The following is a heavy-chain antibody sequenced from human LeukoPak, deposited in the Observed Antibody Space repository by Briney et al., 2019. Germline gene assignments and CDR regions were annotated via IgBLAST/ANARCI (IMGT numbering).Heavy chain of an antibody. CDR1: GFTFSSYW. Sequence: GGSLRLSCAASGFTFSSYWMSWVRQAPGKGLEWVANIKQDGSEKYYVDSVKGRFTISRDNAKNSLYLQMNSLRAEDTAVYYCARGWVVAATLNRRYFDYWGQGTLVTVSS. CDR2: IKQDGSEK. CDR3: ARGWVVAATLNRRYFDY. V-gene: IGHV3-7*01. D-gene: IGHD2-15*01. J-gene: IGHJ4*02.